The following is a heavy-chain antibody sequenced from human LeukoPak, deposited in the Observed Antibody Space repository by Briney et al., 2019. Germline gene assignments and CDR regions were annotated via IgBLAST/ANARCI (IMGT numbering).Heavy chain of an antibody. V-gene: IGHV1-69*05. J-gene: IGHJ4*02. D-gene: IGHD6-13*01. CDR2: IIPIFGTA. Sequence: SVKVSCKASGGTFSSYAISWVRQAPGQGLEWMGGIIPIFGTANYAQKFQGRVTITTDESTSTAYMELSSLRSEDTAVYYCARSVSAAAGVPLSFDYWGQGTLVTVSS. CDR3: ARSVSAAAGVPLSFDY. CDR1: GGTFSSYA.